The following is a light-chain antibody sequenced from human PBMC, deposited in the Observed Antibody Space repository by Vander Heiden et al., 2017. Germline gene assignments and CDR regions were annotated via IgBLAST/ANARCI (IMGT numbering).Light chain of an antibody. CDR1: QSISSH. Sequence: DIQMTQSASSLSAFVGGRVTITCRASQSISSHLNWYQQKPGKGPKLLSDATCSVESGDTSRFSGSGSGINFTLTISGLQPEEFATYYCQESSSTRITFGGGTKVEIK. CDR2: ATC. V-gene: IGKV1-39*01. J-gene: IGKJ4*01. CDR3: QESSSTRIT.